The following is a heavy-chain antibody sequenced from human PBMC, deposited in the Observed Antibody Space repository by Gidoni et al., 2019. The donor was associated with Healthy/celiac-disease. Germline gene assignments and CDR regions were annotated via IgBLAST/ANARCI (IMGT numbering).Heavy chain of an antibody. D-gene: IGHD3-10*01. V-gene: IGHV1-3*01. CDR1: GYTFHSYA. CDR2: INAGNGNT. J-gene: IGHJ6*02. CDR3: ARDRMVRGVITLSYGMDV. Sequence: QVQLVQSGAEVKKPGASVKVSCKAAGYTFHSYAMHWVRQAPGQRLEWMGWINAGNGNTKYSQKFQGRVTITRDTSASTAYMELSSLRSEDTAVYYCARDRMVRGVITLSYGMDVWGQGTTVTVSS.